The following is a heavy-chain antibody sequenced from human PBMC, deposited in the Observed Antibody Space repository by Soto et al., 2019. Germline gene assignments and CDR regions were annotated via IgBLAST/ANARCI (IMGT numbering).Heavy chain of an antibody. CDR3: ARASRGHYCTGGGCYSDY. CDR1: GFSFTNIG. D-gene: IGHD2-8*02. Sequence: QVHLVQSGGELKRPGASVKVSCRASGFSFTNIGITWVRQAPGQGLEWMGWISNYNGDTNYAQKFQDRDTVTTDTCTSTAYLVLRSLRSDDTAVIYWARASRGHYCTGGGCYSDYWGQGTLVTVSS. J-gene: IGHJ4*02. V-gene: IGHV1-18*01. CDR2: ISNYNGDT.